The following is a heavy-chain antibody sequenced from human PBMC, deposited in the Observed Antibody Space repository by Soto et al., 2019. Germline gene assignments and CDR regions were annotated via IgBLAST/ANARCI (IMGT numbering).Heavy chain of an antibody. Sequence: GESLKISCKGSGYSFTSYWISWVRQMPGKGLEWMGRIDPSDSYTNYSPSFQGHVTISADKSISTAYLQWSSLKASDTAMYYCARYTDCSSTSCPDYYYYGMDVWGQGTTVTVSS. D-gene: IGHD2-2*01. J-gene: IGHJ6*02. CDR3: ARYTDCSSTSCPDYYYYGMDV. CDR1: GYSFTSYW. CDR2: IDPSDSYT. V-gene: IGHV5-10-1*01.